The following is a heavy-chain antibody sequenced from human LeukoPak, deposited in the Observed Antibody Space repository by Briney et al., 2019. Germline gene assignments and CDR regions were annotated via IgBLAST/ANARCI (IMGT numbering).Heavy chain of an antibody. CDR3: ARVLGSSGVYYYGMDV. CDR2: INHSGST. J-gene: IGHJ6*02. CDR1: GGSFSGYY. V-gene: IGHV4-34*01. D-gene: IGHD3-22*01. Sequence: SETLSLTCAVYGGSFSGYYWSWIRQPPGKGLEWIGEINHSGSTNYNPSLKSRVTISVDTSKNQFSLKLSSVTAADTAVYYCARVLGSSGVYYYGMDVWGQGTTVAVSS.